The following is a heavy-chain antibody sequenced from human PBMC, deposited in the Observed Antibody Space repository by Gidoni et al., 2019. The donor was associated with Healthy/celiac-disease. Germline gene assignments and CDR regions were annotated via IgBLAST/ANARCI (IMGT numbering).Heavy chain of an antibody. CDR1: GYSFTRYG. J-gene: IGHJ4*02. CDR3: ARDEGGGWTPLDY. D-gene: IGHD6-19*01. CDR2: ISAYNGNT. Sequence: QVQLVQSGAEVKKPGASVKVSCKAPGYSFTRYGITWVRQAPGQGLEWVGWISAYNGNTNFAQELQGRVTMTTDTSTSTAYMELRGLRSDDTAVYYCARDEGGGWTPLDYWGQGTLVTVSS. V-gene: IGHV1-18*01.